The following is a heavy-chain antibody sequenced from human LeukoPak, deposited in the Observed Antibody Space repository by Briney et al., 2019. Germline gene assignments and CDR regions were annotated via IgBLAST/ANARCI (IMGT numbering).Heavy chain of an antibody. V-gene: IGHV3-21*04. Sequence: PGGSLRLSCAASGFTFSSYSMNWVRQAPGKGLEWVSSISSSSTYIYYADSVKGRFTISRDNAKMSLYLQMNSLRAEDTAMYYCAREVYGDNYFDYWGQGTLVTVSS. CDR1: GFTFSSYS. D-gene: IGHD4-17*01. CDR3: AREVYGDNYFDY. CDR2: ISSSSTYI. J-gene: IGHJ4*02.